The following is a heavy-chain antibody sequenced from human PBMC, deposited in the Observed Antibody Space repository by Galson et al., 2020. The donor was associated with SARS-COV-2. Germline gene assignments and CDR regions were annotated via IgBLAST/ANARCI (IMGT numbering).Heavy chain of an antibody. CDR2: IYHSGST. CDR1: GGSISGYY. V-gene: IGHV4-59*01. Sequence: SETLSLTCTVSGGSISGYYWSWIRQPPGKGLECIGYIYHSGSTNYSPSLKSRVTISLDTSKNQFSLKLSSVTAADTAVYYCAALGTTSAYRWFDPWGQGTLVTVSS. CDR3: AALGTTSAYRWFDP. D-gene: IGHD3-16*01. J-gene: IGHJ5*02.